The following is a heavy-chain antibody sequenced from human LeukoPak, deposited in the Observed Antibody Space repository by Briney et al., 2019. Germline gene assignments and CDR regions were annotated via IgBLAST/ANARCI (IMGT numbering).Heavy chain of an antibody. J-gene: IGHJ3*02. V-gene: IGHV4-39*07. CDR2: IYYSGST. CDR1: GGSISSSSYY. Sequence: SETLSLTCTVSGGSISSSSYYWGWIRQPPGKGLEWIGSIYYSGSTYYNPSLKSRVTMSVDTSKNQFSLKLSSVTAADTAVYYCARDSMDAFDIWGQGTMVTVSS. CDR3: ARDSMDAFDI.